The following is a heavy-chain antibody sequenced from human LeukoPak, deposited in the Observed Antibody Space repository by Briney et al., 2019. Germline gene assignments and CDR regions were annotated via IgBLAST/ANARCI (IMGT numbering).Heavy chain of an antibody. Sequence: GGSLRLSWAASGFTFSSYWMSWVRQAPGKGLEWVANIKQDGSEKYYVDSVKGRFTISRDNAKNSLYLQMNSLRADDTAVYYCAREEYVWGSYRYPFDYWGQGTLVTVSS. CDR1: GFTFSSYW. CDR2: IKQDGSEK. V-gene: IGHV3-7*01. CDR3: AREEYVWGSYRYPFDY. D-gene: IGHD3-16*02. J-gene: IGHJ4*02.